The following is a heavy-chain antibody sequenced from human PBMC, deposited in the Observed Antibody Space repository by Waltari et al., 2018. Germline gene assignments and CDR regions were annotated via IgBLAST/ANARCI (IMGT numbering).Heavy chain of an antibody. V-gene: IGHV3-23*01. D-gene: IGHD1-20*01. CDR2: ITVGDDT. J-gene: IGHJ4*02. Sequence: EVQLLESGGDLVQPGGYLRLSCAASGITFRNYAINWVRLAPGTGLEWVSGITVGDDTYYADAVGGRFTISRDTSKDTVYLQMNGLRADDTALYYCATPFYNWDDPLHSWGQGTLVTVSS. CDR3: ATPFYNWDDPLHS. CDR1: GITFRNYA.